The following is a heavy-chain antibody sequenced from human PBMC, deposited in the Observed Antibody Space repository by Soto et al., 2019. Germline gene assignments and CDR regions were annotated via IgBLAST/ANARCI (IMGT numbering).Heavy chain of an antibody. CDR1: GYTFTSYG. V-gene: IGHV1-18*01. CDR2: ISAYNGNT. Sequence: QVQLVQSGAEVKKPGASVKVSCQASGYTFTSYGITWVRQAPGQGLERMGWISAYNGNTYYAQKQQGRVTMTTDTYASIAYMKLRSLRSDDTAVYYCARGGSIAGFGMDVWGQGTTVIVSS. J-gene: IGHJ6*02. D-gene: IGHD6-13*01. CDR3: ARGGSIAGFGMDV.